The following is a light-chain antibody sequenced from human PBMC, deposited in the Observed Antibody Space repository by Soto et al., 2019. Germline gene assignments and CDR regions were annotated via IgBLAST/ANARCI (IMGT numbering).Light chain of an antibody. V-gene: IGKV3D-11*03. Sequence: EIVLTQSPATLSSFPGDRVTLSCRASQAVNTRLAWYQHKPGQAPRLLIYLASNRAAGVPARFSGSGSGADFTLTISDVEPEDFAVYYCQQYVRSPWTFGRGTKVDIK. J-gene: IGKJ1*01. CDR3: QQYVRSPWT. CDR2: LAS. CDR1: QAVNTR.